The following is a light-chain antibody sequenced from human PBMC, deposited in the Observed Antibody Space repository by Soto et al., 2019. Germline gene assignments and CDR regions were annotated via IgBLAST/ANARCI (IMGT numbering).Light chain of an antibody. CDR2: NVS. J-gene: IGKJ2*01. CDR3: MQGTRWPYT. V-gene: IGKV2-30*01. CDR1: RSLIYTDGNTY. Sequence: DVVMTQSPLSLPVTLGQPASISCRASRSLIYTDGNTYLNWFHQRPGQSPRRLFANVSNLDSGVPDSVSGSGSCTDITLKISRVAAEDVGLYYCMQGTRWPYTFGQGTKLEIK.